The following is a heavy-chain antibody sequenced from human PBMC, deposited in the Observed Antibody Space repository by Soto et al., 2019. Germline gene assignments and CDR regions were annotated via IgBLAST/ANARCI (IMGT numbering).Heavy chain of an antibody. J-gene: IGHJ6*02. D-gene: IGHD2-8*01. V-gene: IGHV3-48*03. CDR3: ARDLMGYAMYV. Sequence: GGSMRLSCAASGFTFSYYHMDWVRQAPGKGLEWVSYISSASSAIYYADSVKGRFTISRDNAKNSLFLQMNSLRAEDTAVYYCARDLMGYAMYVWGQGTTVTVSS. CDR1: GFTFSYYH. CDR2: ISSASSAI.